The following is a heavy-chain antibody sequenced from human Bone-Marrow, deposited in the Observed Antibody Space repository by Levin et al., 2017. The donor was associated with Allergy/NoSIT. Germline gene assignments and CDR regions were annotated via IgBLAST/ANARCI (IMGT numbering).Heavy chain of an antibody. Sequence: LSLTCAASGFTFNSYDMHWVRQAPGKGLEWVARISYGGNNQYYADSVRGRFTISRDNSKNTLFLQMNNLRAEDTAVYFCAKAAGNTGYGMDVWGQGTTVSVSS. CDR2: ISYGGNNQ. CDR1: GFTFNSYD. J-gene: IGHJ6*02. CDR3: AKAAGNTGYGMDV. V-gene: IGHV3-30*18. D-gene: IGHD5-18*01.